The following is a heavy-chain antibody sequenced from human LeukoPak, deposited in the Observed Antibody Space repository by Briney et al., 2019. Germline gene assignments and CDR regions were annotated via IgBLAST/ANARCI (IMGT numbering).Heavy chain of an antibody. Sequence: SETLCLTCTVSGGSISSGGYYWSWIRQHAGKGLEWIGYIYNSGSTYYNPSLKSRVTISVDRSKNQFSLKLSSVTAADTAVYYCASYEGRFDYWGQGTLVTVSS. V-gene: IGHV4-31*03. J-gene: IGHJ4*02. CDR3: ASYEGRFDY. D-gene: IGHD5-12*01. CDR2: IYNSGST. CDR1: GGSISSGGYY.